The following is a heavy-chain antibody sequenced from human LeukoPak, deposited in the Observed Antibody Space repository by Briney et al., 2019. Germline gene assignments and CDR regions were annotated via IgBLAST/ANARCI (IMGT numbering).Heavy chain of an antibody. CDR1: GGSFSGYY. D-gene: IGHD5-24*01. V-gene: IGHV4-34*01. J-gene: IGHJ4*02. CDR2: INHSGST. Sequence: SETLSLTCAVHGGSFSGYYWSWIRQPPGKGLEWIGEINHSGSTNYNPSLKSRVTISVDTSKNQFSLKLSSVTAADTAVYYCARVGDGYNYPFGYYFDYWGQGTLVTVSS. CDR3: ARVGDGYNYPFGYYFDY.